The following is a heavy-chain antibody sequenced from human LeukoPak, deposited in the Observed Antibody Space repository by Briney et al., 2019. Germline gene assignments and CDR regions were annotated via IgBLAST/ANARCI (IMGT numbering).Heavy chain of an antibody. CDR1: GFTFSSYY. J-gene: IGHJ4*02. CDR2: ISRSGNYT. V-gene: IGHV3-21*01. Sequence: GGSLRLSCAASGFTFSSYYMNWVRQAPGKGLEWVSSISRSGNYTYYADSVKGRFAISRDNAKNSLYLQMNSLRAEDTAVYYCTRVSYADGGYFDYWGQGTLVTVSS. D-gene: IGHD3-16*01. CDR3: TRVSYADGGYFDY.